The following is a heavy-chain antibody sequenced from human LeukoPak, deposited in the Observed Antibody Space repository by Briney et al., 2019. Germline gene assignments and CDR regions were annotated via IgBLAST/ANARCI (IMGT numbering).Heavy chain of an antibody. V-gene: IGHV1-58*01. D-gene: IGHD6-19*01. J-gene: IGHJ4*02. CDR3: AADARVAAEAERLFDY. CDR2: IVVGSGNT. CDR1: GFTFTNSA. Sequence: GAPVKVSCKASGFTFTNSAVQWVRQARGQRLEWIGWIVVGSGNTNYAQKFQERVTITRDMSTSTAYMELSSLRSEDTAVYYCAADARVAAEAERLFDYWGQGTLVTVSS.